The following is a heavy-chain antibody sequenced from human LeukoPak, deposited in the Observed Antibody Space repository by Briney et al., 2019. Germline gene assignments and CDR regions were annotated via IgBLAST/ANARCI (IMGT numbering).Heavy chain of an antibody. CDR2: IYHSGST. J-gene: IGHJ4*02. V-gene: IGHV4-38-2*01. CDR1: GYSISSDNY. D-gene: IGHD3-22*01. Sequence: AETLSLTCAVSGYSISSDNYWVWIRQPPGQGLEWTGGIYHSGSTYYNPSLKSRVTMSVDTSKNQFSLKLSSVTAADTAVYYCARAPRDSSSSNYMRRFDYWGQGTLVTVSS. CDR3: ARAPRDSSSSNYMRRFDY.